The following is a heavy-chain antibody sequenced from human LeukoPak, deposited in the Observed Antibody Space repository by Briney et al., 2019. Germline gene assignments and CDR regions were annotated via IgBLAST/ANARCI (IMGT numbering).Heavy chain of an antibody. V-gene: IGHV3-23*01. J-gene: IGHJ4*02. D-gene: IGHD5-18*01. Sequence: GGSLRLSCAASGFTFSSYAMSWVRQAPGKRQERVSAISGSGGSTYYADSVKGRFTISRDNSKNTLYLQMNTLRAEDTAVYSCAKAGYGGYSYGPLDYWGQGTLVTVSS. CDR3: AKAGYGGYSYGPLDY. CDR1: GFTFSSYA. CDR2: ISGSGGST.